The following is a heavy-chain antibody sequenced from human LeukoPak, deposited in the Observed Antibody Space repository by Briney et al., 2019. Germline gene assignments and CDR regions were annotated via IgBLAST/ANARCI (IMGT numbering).Heavy chain of an antibody. CDR1: GFTFSNYW. J-gene: IGHJ4*02. CDR3: ARDGIDY. CDR2: INKDGSEK. Sequence: PGGSLRLSCAASGFTFSNYWMSWVRQVPGKGLEWVANINKDGSEKYYVDSVKGRFTISRDNAKNSVNLQMNSLRAEDTALYYCARDGIDYWGQGTLVTVSS. V-gene: IGHV3-7*04. D-gene: IGHD1-26*01.